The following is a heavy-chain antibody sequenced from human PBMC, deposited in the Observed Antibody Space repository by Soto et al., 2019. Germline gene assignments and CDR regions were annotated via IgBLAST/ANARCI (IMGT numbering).Heavy chain of an antibody. CDR3: AGYCSSTSCPRTYYGMDV. D-gene: IGHD2-2*01. CDR2: IYHSGST. CDR1: GGSISSGGYC. V-gene: IGHV4-30-2*01. J-gene: IGHJ6*02. Sequence: PAETLSLTCAVSGGSISSGGYCFSWIRQPPWKGLELIGYIYHSGSTYYNPSLKSRVTISVDRSKNQFSLKLSSVTAADTAVYYCAGYCSSTSCPRTYYGMDVWGQGTTVTVSS.